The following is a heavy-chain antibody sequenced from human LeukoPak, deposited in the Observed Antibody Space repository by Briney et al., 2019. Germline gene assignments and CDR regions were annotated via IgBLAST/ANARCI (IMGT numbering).Heavy chain of an antibody. CDR3: ARGERGDF. Sequence: QPGGSLRPSCAASGFTFSIYEMNWVRQAPGKGLEWVSHISSIGTTIYYADSVKGRFTISRDNAKNSLYLQMNSLRAEDTAVYCARGERGDFWGQGTLVTVSS. D-gene: IGHD1-26*01. CDR2: ISSIGTTI. CDR1: GFTFSIYE. J-gene: IGHJ4*02. V-gene: IGHV3-48*03.